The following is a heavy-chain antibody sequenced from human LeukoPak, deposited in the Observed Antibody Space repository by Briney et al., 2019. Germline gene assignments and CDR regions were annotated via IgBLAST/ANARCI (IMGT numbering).Heavy chain of an antibody. CDR1: GITVSNYG. Sequence: PGGSLRLSCAVSGITVSNYGMSWVRQAPGKGLEWVAGISGSGGSTHYADSVKGRFTISRDNPRNTPYLRMNSLRPEDTAVYFCAKRGVVIRVILVGFHKEAYYFDSWGQGALVTVSS. D-gene: IGHD3-22*01. J-gene: IGHJ4*02. CDR2: ISGSGGST. V-gene: IGHV3-23*01. CDR3: AKRGVVIRVILVGFHKEAYYFDS.